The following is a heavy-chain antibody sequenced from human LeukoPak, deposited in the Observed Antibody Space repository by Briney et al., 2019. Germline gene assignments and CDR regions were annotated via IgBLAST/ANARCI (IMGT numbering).Heavy chain of an antibody. V-gene: IGHV3-64D*09. D-gene: IGHD2/OR15-2a*01. Sequence: GGSLRLSCSASGYTFSSFAMHWVRQAPGKGLEYVAAISRNGGSTYYADSVKGRFTISRDNSKNTLYLQMSSLRAEDTAVYLCVKDLRSDFMGVLSRYLSYWGQGTLVTVSS. CDR2: ISRNGGST. CDR1: GYTFSSFA. J-gene: IGHJ4*02. CDR3: VKDLRSDFMGVLSRYLSY.